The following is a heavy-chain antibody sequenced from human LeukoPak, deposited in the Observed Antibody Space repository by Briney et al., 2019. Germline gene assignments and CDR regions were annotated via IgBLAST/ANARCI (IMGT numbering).Heavy chain of an antibody. D-gene: IGHD6-13*01. CDR1: GFTFSSYG. CDR3: AKDLAAAGFDY. Sequence: QPGGSLRLSCAASGFTFSSYGMHWVRQAPGKGLEWVAVISYDGSNKYYADSVKGRFTISRDNSKNTLYLQMNSLRAEDTAVYYCAKDLAAAGFDYWGQGTLVTVSS. J-gene: IGHJ4*02. V-gene: IGHV3-30*18. CDR2: ISYDGSNK.